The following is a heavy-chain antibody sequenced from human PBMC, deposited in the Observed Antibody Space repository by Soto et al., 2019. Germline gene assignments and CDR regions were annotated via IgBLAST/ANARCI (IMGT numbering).Heavy chain of an antibody. CDR2: VIPLFNTP. V-gene: IGHV1-69*01. Sequence: QVQLVQSGAEVKKPGSSAKVSCKASGGTFNTFAFTWVRQAPGQGFEWMGGVIPLFNTPDYAQKFQGRVTIAADESTSIVYLELSGLSSDDTAVYFCGLASKWELLGYFYGMDVWGQGTTVIVSS. CDR1: GGTFNTFA. CDR3: GLASKWELLGYFYGMDV. J-gene: IGHJ6*02. D-gene: IGHD1-26*01.